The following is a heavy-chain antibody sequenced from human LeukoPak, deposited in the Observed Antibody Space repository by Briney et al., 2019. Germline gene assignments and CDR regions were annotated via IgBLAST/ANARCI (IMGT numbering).Heavy chain of an antibody. V-gene: IGHV3-23*01. CDR3: TTDSGDYGDYVRK. CDR1: GFTFSTYA. J-gene: IGHJ4*02. D-gene: IGHD4-17*01. CDR2: ISGSGAGT. Sequence: GGSLRLSCVVSGFTFSTYAMSWVRQAPEKGLEWVSTISGSGAGTHYADSVKGRFTISRDNSKNTLYLQMNSLKTEDTAVYYCTTDSGDYGDYVRKWGQGTLVTVSS.